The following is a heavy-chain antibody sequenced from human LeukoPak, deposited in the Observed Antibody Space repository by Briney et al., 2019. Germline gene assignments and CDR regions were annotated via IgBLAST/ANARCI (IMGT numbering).Heavy chain of an antibody. J-gene: IGHJ4*02. D-gene: IGHD3-9*01. CDR1: GDSINSRNYY. CDR3: ARHGPDILADYHSFDY. Sequence: SETLSLTCTVSGDSINSRNYYWGWIRQPPGKGLEWIGSIYFSGNTYSNPSLQSRVTISVDTSMNRFSLRLTSMTAADTAVYYCARHGPDILADYHSFDYWGQGALVTVSS. CDR2: IYFSGNT. V-gene: IGHV4-39*01.